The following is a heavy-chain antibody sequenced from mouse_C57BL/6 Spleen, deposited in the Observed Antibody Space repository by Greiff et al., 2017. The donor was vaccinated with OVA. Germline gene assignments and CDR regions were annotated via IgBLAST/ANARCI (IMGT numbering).Heavy chain of an antibody. V-gene: IGHV1-64*01. CDR1: GYTFTSYW. CDR3: AREYYALDY. D-gene: IGHD1-1*01. Sequence: QVQLQQPGAALVQPGASVKLSCTASGYTFTSYWMHWVQQTPGQGLAWIGMIHPNGGSTNYNETFKSKATLTVDKSYSTAYMQLSSLTAEDSADYYCAREYYALDYWGQGTTLTVSS. CDR2: IHPNGGST. J-gene: IGHJ2*01.